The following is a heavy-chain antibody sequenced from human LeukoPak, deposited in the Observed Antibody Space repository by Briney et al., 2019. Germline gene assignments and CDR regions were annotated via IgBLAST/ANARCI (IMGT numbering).Heavy chain of an antibody. CDR3: AKERRGYYMDV. V-gene: IGHV3-43D*04. J-gene: IGHJ6*03. Sequence: GGSLRLSCAASGFTFGDYAMQWVRQAPGKGLEWVSLISWDASSTYYADSVKGRFTISRDNSKNSLSLLMNSLRPEDTALYYCAKERRGYYMDVWGKGTTVTVSS. CDR2: ISWDASST. D-gene: IGHD3-10*01. CDR1: GFTFGDYA.